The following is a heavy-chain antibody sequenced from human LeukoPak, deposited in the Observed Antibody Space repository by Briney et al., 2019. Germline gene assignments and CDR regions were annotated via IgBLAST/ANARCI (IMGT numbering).Heavy chain of an antibody. Sequence: SETLSLTCTVSGGSISSYYWSWIRQPPGKGLEWIGYIYYSGSTNSNPSLKSRVTISVDTSKNQFSLKLSSVTAADTAVYYCARGGGYSSSWYRYWGQGTLVTVSS. D-gene: IGHD6-13*01. CDR2: IYYSGST. J-gene: IGHJ4*02. CDR3: ARGGGYSSSWYRY. CDR1: GGSISSYY. V-gene: IGHV4-59*08.